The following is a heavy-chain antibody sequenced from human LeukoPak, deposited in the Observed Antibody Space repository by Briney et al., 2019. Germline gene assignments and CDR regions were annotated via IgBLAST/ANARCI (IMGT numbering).Heavy chain of an antibody. D-gene: IGHD3-3*01. Sequence: SETLSLTCTVSGGSISSYYWNWIRQPAGKGLEWIGRIYTSGSTNYNPSLKSRVTMSVDTSKNQFSLKLSSVTAADTAVYYCARDTHYDFWSGYYTGLDYWGQGTLVTVSS. J-gene: IGHJ4*02. CDR3: ARDTHYDFWSGYYTGLDY. CDR2: IYTSGST. V-gene: IGHV4-4*07. CDR1: GGSISSYY.